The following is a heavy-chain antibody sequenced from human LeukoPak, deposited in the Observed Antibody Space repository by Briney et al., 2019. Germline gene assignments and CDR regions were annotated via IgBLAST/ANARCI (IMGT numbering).Heavy chain of an antibody. D-gene: IGHD5-18*01. CDR3: ARGGGYSYGPTVAYYYGMDV. CDR1: GYTFTSYD. J-gene: IGHJ6*02. Sequence: ASVKVSCKASGYTFTSYDINWVRQATGQGLEWMGWMNPNSGNTGYAQKFQGRVTMTRNTSISTAYMELSSLGSEDTAVYYCARGGGYSYGPTVAYYYGMDVWGQGTTVTVSS. CDR2: MNPNSGNT. V-gene: IGHV1-8*01.